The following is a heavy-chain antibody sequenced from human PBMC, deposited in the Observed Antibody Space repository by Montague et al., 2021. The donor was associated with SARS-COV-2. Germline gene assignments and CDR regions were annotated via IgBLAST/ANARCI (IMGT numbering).Heavy chain of an antibody. V-gene: IGHV4-59*02. CDR1: GDSVNRNY. D-gene: IGHD4-23*01. Sequence: SETLSLTCTGDGDSVNRNYWSWFRQHPGKVLEWLGYIFYSGSTYNPSLNSRVTMSLDTSKYHFSLNLISVTAADTAVYYCAKASRGYGGDFDSWGQGTLVIVSS. CDR2: IFYSGST. J-gene: IGHJ4*02. CDR3: AKASRGYGGDFDS.